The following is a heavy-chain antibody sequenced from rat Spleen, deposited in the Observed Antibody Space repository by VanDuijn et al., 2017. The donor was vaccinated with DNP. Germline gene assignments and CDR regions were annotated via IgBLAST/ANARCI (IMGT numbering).Heavy chain of an antibody. CDR1: GFTFSDYY. CDR3: TTDGYSSYSPLDY. D-gene: IGHD1-2*01. V-gene: IGHV5-20*01. CDR2: ISYDGGST. Sequence: EVQLVESGGGVVQPGNSLKLSCAASGFTFSDYYMAWVRQAPTKGLDWVASISYDGGSTYYRDSVKGRFTISRDNAKSSLYLQMDSLRSEDTATYYCTTDGYSSYSPLDYWGQGVMVTISS. J-gene: IGHJ2*01.